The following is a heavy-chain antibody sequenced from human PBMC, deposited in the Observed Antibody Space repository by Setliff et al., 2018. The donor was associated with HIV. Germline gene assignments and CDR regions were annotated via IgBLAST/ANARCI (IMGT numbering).Heavy chain of an antibody. CDR2: IFYTGST. CDR1: GDSIISDTYY. V-gene: IGHV4-39*01. D-gene: IGHD3-9*01. Sequence: SETLSLTCSVSGDSIISDTYYWGWIRQPPGKGPEWIASIFYTGSTFYTSSLKSRVRISMDKPKNQFSLELTSVTTEDTAVFYCARQTRNLYDVLTGYSVLWGQGILVTVSS. J-gene: IGHJ4*02. CDR3: ARQTRNLYDVLTGYSVL.